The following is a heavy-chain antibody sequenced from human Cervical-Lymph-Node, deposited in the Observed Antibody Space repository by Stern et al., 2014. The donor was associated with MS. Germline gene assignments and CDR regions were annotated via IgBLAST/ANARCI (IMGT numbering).Heavy chain of an antibody. CDR3: ARDGGFCTNRVCPKYYHSGMDV. Sequence: QVQLQESGPGLVKPSETLSLTCTVSGGFIKSYYWSWVRQSAGKGLEWIGRFHFSGNSNYNPSLKIRVTMPVDTSKSQFPLKLTSVTAADSAVYYCARDGGFCTNRVCPKYYHSGMDVWGQGTTVTVSS. D-gene: IGHD2-8*01. CDR2: FHFSGNS. CDR1: GGFIKSYY. V-gene: IGHV4-4*07. J-gene: IGHJ6*02.